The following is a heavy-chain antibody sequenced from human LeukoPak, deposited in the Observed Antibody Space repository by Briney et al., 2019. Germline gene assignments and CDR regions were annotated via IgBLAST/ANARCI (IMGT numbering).Heavy chain of an antibody. CDR2: ISAYNGNT. D-gene: IGHD3-10*01. V-gene: IGHV1-18*01. CDR3: ARDKYYYGSGSYIVPLNY. Sequence: GASVKVSCKASGYTFTSYGISWVRQAPGQGLEWMGWISAYNGNTNYAQKLQGSVTMTTDTSTSTAYMELRSLRSDDTAVYYCARDKYYYGSGSYIVPLNYWGQGTLVTVSS. J-gene: IGHJ4*02. CDR1: GYTFTSYG.